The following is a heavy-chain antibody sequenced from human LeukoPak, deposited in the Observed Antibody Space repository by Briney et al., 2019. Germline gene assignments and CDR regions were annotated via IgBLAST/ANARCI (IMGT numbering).Heavy chain of an antibody. CDR2: INHSGST. Sequence: SETLSLTCAVYGGSFSGYYWSWIRQPPGRGLEWIGEINHSGSTNYNPSLMSRVTISVDTSKNQFSLKLSSVTAADTAVYYCARARGYSYGTSDYWGQGTLVTVSS. D-gene: IGHD5-18*01. CDR1: GGSFSGYY. J-gene: IGHJ4*02. V-gene: IGHV4-34*01. CDR3: ARARGYSYGTSDY.